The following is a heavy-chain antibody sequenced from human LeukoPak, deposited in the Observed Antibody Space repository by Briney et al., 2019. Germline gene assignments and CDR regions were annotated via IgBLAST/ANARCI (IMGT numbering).Heavy chain of an antibody. CDR2: ISSTSTYI. Sequence: GESLRLSCAASGFTFSTYSMNWVRQAPGKELEWVSSISSTSTYIYHADSVKGRFTISRDNAKNSLYLQMNSLRAEDTAVYYCARAHTVTTNWFDPWGQGTLVTVSS. J-gene: IGHJ5*02. D-gene: IGHD4-17*01. CDR3: ARAHTVTTNWFDP. V-gene: IGHV3-21*01. CDR1: GFTFSTYS.